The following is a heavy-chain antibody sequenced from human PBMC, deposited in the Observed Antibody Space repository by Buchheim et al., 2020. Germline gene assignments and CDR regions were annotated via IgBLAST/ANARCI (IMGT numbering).Heavy chain of an antibody. CDR2: VVQSGNT. V-gene: IGHV4-34*02. Sequence: QVQLQQWGAGLLKPSETLSLTCAVYGGSFSAYSWSWIRQPPGKGLEWIGEVVQSGNTNYKPSLKSRLTISVDTSKNQFSLKLSSVTAADTAVYYCARGGSLWGYRRPGGPIGFVDWGQGTL. CDR3: ARGGSLWGYRRPGGPIGFVD. CDR1: GGSFSAYS. D-gene: IGHD3-16*02. J-gene: IGHJ4*02.